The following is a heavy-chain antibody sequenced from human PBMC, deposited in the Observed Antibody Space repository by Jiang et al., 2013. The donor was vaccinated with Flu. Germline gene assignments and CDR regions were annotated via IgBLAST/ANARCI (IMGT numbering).Heavy chain of an antibody. CDR2: IYYSGST. CDR3: ARGGSGWYSDAFDI. V-gene: IGHV4-59*01. J-gene: IGHJ3*02. D-gene: IGHD6-19*01. Sequence: ALLKPSETLSLTCTVSGGSISNYYWSWIRQPPGKGLEWIGYIYYSGSTKYNPSLKSRVTISVDTSKNQFSLKLSSVTAADTAVYYCARGGSGWYSDAFDIWGQGTMVTISS. CDR1: GGSISNYY.